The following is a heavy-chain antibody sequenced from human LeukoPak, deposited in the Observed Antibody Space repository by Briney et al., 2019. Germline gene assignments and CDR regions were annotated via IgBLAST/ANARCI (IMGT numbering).Heavy chain of an antibody. Sequence: EASVKVSCKASGYTFTSYYMHWVRQAPGQGLEWMGWINPNSGGTNYAQKFQGWVTMTRDTSISTAYMELSRLRSDDTAVYYCARSDEDYGDYGCFDYWGQGTLVTVSS. CDR1: GYTFTSYY. CDR2: INPNSGGT. CDR3: ARSDEDYGDYGCFDY. J-gene: IGHJ4*02. V-gene: IGHV1-2*04. D-gene: IGHD4-17*01.